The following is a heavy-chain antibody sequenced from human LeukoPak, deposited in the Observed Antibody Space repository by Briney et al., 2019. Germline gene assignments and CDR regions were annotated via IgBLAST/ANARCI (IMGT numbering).Heavy chain of an antibody. V-gene: IGHV3-15*01. CDR2: IKRKTDGETT. J-gene: IGHJ4*02. Sequence: PGESLRLSCAASGLTFSNAWMSWVRQAPGEGLEWVGRIKRKTDGETTEYVAPVKGRFTISGDDSKNTLYLQMNSLKTEDTGVYYCATASSGLFYWGQGTLVTVSS. CDR1: GLTFSNAW. CDR3: ATASSGLFY. D-gene: IGHD3-16*01.